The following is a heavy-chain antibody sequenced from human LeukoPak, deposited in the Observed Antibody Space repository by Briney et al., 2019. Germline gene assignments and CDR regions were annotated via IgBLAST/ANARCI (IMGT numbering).Heavy chain of an antibody. V-gene: IGHV3-48*03. D-gene: IGHD6-19*01. CDR3: VRDGDSGTDWYWAY. J-gene: IGHJ4*02. CDR2: ISSSGSII. CDR1: GLNFNIYE. Sequence: GGSLRLSCAASGLNFNIYEMNWVRQAPGKGLEWISYISSSGSIILYADSVKGRSTISRDNAKKLVYLEMNSLRAEDTAVYYCVRDGDSGTDWYWAYWGQGTLVSVSS.